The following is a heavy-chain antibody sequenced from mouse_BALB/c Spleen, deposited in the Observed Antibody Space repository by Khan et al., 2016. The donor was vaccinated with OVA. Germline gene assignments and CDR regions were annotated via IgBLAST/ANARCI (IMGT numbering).Heavy chain of an antibody. V-gene: IGHV3-2*02. J-gene: IGHJ3*01. CDR2: IPYSGWT. Sequence: EVKLEESGPGLVKPSPSLSLTCTVTGYSITSDYAWYWIRQFPGYNLEWMGYIPYSGWTDYNQTFKSRISITRDTSKNQFFLPLNSVTTEDTARYYGARLGYAGAWLAYWGQGTLVTVSA. D-gene: IGHD2-2*01. CDR3: ARLGYAGAWLAY. CDR1: GYSITSDYA.